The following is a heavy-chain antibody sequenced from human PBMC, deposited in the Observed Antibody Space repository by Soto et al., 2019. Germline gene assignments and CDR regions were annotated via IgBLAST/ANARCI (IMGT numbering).Heavy chain of an antibody. V-gene: IGHV1-18*01. D-gene: IGHD2-21*02. Sequence: QVQLVQSGAEVKRPGTSVKVSCKVSGYTFTNYGINWVRQAPGQGLEWVGWFNPANRNTNYAQKFQDRVSMTTDTSTSTAYMELRGLRSDDTAVYYCARVRFGDPFDFWGQGTLVNVSS. CDR3: ARVRFGDPFDF. J-gene: IGHJ4*02. CDR1: GYTFTNYG. CDR2: FNPANRNT.